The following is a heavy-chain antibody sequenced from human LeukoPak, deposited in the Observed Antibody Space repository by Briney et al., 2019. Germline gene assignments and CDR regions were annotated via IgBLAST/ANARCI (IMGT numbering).Heavy chain of an antibody. D-gene: IGHD3-22*01. CDR1: GFTFSSYA. CDR3: ARDYESYYDSSGYHY. CDR2: ISYDGSNK. V-gene: IGHV3-30-3*01. J-gene: IGHJ4*02. Sequence: GGSLRLSCAASGFTFSSYAMHWVRQAPGKGLEWVAVISYDGSNKYYADSVKGRFTISRDNSKNTLYLQMNSLRAEDTAVYYCARDYESYYDSSGYHYWGQGTLVTVSS.